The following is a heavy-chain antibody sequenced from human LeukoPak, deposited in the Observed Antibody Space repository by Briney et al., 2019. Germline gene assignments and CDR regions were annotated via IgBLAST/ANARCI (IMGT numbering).Heavy chain of an antibody. CDR3: ARNPVSYGGHYYFDY. V-gene: IGHV3-48*02. J-gene: IGHJ4*02. CDR1: GFTFSTYS. Sequence: GGSLRLSCAASGFTFSTYSMNWVRQAPGKGLEWVSYISGSSSTIYYADSVRGRFTISRDNAKNSLYLQMNSLRDEDTAVYYCARNPVSYGGHYYFDYWGQGTLVTVSS. D-gene: IGHD4-23*01. CDR2: ISGSSSTI.